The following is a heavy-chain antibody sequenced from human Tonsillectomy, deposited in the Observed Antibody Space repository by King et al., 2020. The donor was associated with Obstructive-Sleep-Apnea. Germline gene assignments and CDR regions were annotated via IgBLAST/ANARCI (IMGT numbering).Heavy chain of an antibody. Sequence: VQLVESGGVVVQPGGSLRLSCAASGFTFDDYTMHWVRQAPGKGLEWVSLISWDGGSTYYADSVKGRFTISRDNSKNSLYLQMNSLRTEDTALYYCAKDIRGEKGYCSGGSCYGPGIDPWGQGTLDTVSS. CDR1: GFTFDDYT. CDR2: ISWDGGST. V-gene: IGHV3-43*01. D-gene: IGHD2-15*01. CDR3: AKDIRGEKGYCSGGSCYGPGIDP. J-gene: IGHJ5*02.